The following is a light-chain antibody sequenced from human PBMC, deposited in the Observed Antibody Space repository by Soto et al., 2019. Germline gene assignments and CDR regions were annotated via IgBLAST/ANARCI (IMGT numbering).Light chain of an antibody. CDR3: QQADSFPLT. CDR2: TAS. V-gene: IGKV1-12*01. Sequence: DIQMTQSPSSVSASVGDRVTITCRASQDISRWLAWYQQKPGKAPNLLISTASTLQSGVPSRFTGSGSGTDFTLTISSLQPEDFATYYCQQADSFPLTFGGGTKVDI. CDR1: QDISRW. J-gene: IGKJ4*01.